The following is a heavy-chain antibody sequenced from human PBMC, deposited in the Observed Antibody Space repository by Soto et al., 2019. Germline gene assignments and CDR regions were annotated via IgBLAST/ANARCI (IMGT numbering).Heavy chain of an antibody. CDR1: GYTFTGYY. D-gene: IGHD3-10*01. CDR2: INPNSGGT. J-gene: IGHJ6*02. V-gene: IGHV1-2*04. Sequence: ASVKVSCKASGYTFTGYYMHWVRQAPGQGLEWMGWINPNSGGTNYAQKFQGWVTMTRDTSISTAYMELSRLRSDDTAVYYCARDIGRYGSGSYYRIYYYYYGMDVWGQGTTVTVSS. CDR3: ARDIGRYGSGSYYRIYYYYYGMDV.